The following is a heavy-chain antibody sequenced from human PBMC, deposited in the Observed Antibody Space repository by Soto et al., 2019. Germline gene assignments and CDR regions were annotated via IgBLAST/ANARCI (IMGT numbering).Heavy chain of an antibody. CDR3: AKDGVYCSSTSCSYYYYYYMDV. V-gene: IGHV3-30*18. CDR2: ISYDGSNK. CDR1: GFTFSSYG. J-gene: IGHJ6*03. Sequence: VQLVESGGGVVQPGRSLRLSCAASGFTFSSYGMHWVRQAPGKGLEWVAVISYDGSNKYYADSVKGRFTISRDNSKNTLYLQMNSLRAEDTAVYYCAKDGVYCSSTSCSYYYYYYMDVWGKGTTVTVSS. D-gene: IGHD2-2*01.